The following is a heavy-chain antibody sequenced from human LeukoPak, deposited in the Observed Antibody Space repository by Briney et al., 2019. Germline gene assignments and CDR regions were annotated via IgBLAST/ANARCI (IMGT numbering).Heavy chain of an antibody. V-gene: IGHV4-31*03. D-gene: IGHD3-22*01. CDR3: ARLSGYSSGHYYSAY. CDR1: GGSISSGGYY. Sequence: SETLSLTCTVSGGSISSGGYYWSWIRQHPGKGLEWIGYIYYSGSTYYNPALKSRVTISVDTSKNQFSLKLSSVTAADTAVYYCARLSGYSSGHYYSAYWGQGTLVTVSS. CDR2: IYYSGST. J-gene: IGHJ4*02.